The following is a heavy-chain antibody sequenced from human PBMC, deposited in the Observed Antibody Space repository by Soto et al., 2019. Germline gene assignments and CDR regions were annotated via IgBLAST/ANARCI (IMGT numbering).Heavy chain of an antibody. Sequence: ASVKVSCKASGYTFTSYAMHWVRQAPGQRLEWMGWINAGNGNTKYSQKFQGRVTITRDTSASTAYMELSSLRSEDTAVYYCASSRGMLVPYYYYGRDVWGQGTTVTVS. V-gene: IGHV1-3*01. CDR3: ASSRGMLVPYYYYGRDV. CDR1: GYTFTSYA. D-gene: IGHD2-8*01. J-gene: IGHJ6*02. CDR2: INAGNGNT.